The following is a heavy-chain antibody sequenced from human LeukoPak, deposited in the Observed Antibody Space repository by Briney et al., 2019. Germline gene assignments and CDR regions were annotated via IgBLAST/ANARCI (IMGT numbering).Heavy chain of an antibody. J-gene: IGHJ3*02. V-gene: IGHV3-23*01. D-gene: IGHD2-8*01. CDR1: GFTFNNYA. Sequence: GGSLRLSCAASGFTFNNYAMNWVRQAPGKGPEWVSVVGGGETYYTDSVKGRFTISRDNSKNTVSLEMDSLRPEDTAVYYCAKDAWSGNGIYDPFDIWGRGTLVTVSS. CDR2: VGGGET. CDR3: AKDAWSGNGIYDPFDI.